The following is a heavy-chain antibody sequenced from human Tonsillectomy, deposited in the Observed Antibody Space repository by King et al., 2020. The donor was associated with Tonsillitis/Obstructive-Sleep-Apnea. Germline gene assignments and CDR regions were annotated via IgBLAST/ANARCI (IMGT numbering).Heavy chain of an antibody. CDR1: GGSISSSNW. Sequence: QLQESGPGLVRPSGTLSLTCGVSGGSISSSNWWSWVRQPPGKGLEWIGELYHSGITNYNPSLKSRVSISVDKSKNQFSLKLSSVTAADTAVYYCARVLTGTTAPDAFDIWGQGTVVSVSS. D-gene: IGHD1-20*01. CDR2: LYHSGIT. CDR3: ARVLTGTTAPDAFDI. V-gene: IGHV4-4*02. J-gene: IGHJ3*02.